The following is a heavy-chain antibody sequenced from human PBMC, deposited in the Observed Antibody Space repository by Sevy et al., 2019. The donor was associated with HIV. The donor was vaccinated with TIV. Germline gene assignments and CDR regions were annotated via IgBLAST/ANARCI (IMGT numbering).Heavy chain of an antibody. CDR1: GYSFTTYI. J-gene: IGHJ4*02. D-gene: IGHD2-15*01. V-gene: IGHV1-3*01. CDR3: AKDFCSGGSCYSAFVY. CDR2: VNARNGDT. Sequence: ASVKVSCKASGYSFTTYIIHWVRQAPGQSLEWIGYVNARNGDTKYSQSFQGRATITRDTSASTAYMELKSLRSEDTAVYYCAKDFCSGGSCYSAFVYWGQGTLFTVSS.